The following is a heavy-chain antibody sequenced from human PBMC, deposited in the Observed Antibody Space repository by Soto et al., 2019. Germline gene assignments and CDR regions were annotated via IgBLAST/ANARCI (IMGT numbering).Heavy chain of an antibody. D-gene: IGHD3-22*01. J-gene: IGHJ4*02. V-gene: IGHV3-11*01. Sequence: VGSLRLSCAASGFTFSDYYMSWIRQAPGKGLEWVSYISSSGSTIYYADSVKGRFTISRDNAKNSLYLQMNSLRAEDTAVYYCARDASHRSNYYRPLYYFDYWGQGTLVTVSS. CDR1: GFTFSDYY. CDR3: ARDASHRSNYYRPLYYFDY. CDR2: ISSSGSTI.